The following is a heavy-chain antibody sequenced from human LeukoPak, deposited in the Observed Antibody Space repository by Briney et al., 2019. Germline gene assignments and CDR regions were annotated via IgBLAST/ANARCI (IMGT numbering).Heavy chain of an antibody. CDR3: ARHVKGYSNPHDY. Sequence: GEPLKISCKGSGYSFTSYWISWVRQMPGKGLEWMGRIDPSDSYTNYSPSFQGHVTISADKSISTAYLQWSSLKASDTAMYYCARHVKGYSNPHDYWGQGTLVTVSS. CDR1: GYSFTSYW. D-gene: IGHD4-11*01. V-gene: IGHV5-10-1*01. J-gene: IGHJ4*02. CDR2: IDPSDSYT.